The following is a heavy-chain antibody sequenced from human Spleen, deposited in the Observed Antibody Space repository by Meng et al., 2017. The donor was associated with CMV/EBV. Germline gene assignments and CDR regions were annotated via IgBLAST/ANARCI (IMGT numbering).Heavy chain of an antibody. J-gene: IGHJ4*02. Sequence: GESLKISCKISGYNFTDYWIGWLRQMPGQGLEWMGIMHPGRSDIRYSPSFQGQVTISADISINTTYLQWSSLKASDTAMYYCARPWDFDYWGQGTLVTVSS. CDR3: ARPWDFDY. D-gene: IGHD7-27*01. V-gene: IGHV5-51*01. CDR1: GYNFTDYW. CDR2: MHPGRSDI.